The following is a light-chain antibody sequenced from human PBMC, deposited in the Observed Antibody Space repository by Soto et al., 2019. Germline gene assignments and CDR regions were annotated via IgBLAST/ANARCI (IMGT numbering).Light chain of an antibody. V-gene: IGKV3-20*01. CDR2: SVS. CDR3: QDFDSPQWT. CDR1: QRASRQY. Sequence: VLTQSPDTLSLSPGDRATLCCRANQRASRQYLSWYQQRPGQPPRLLIYSVSMRADGIPDRFSGSGSGSEFTLTINRLEPEDFAVYYCQDFDSPQWTFGQGTKIE. J-gene: IGKJ1*01.